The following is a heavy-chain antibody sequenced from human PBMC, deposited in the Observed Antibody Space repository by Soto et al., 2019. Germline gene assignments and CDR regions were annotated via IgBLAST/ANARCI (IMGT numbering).Heavy chain of an antibody. D-gene: IGHD4-17*01. CDR1: GYTFTSYD. CDR2: MNPNSGNS. J-gene: IGHJ4*02. Sequence: QVQLVQSGAEVKKPGASVKVSCKASGYTFTSYDINWVRQATGQGLEWMGWMNPNSGNSGYAQNFQARVTMTRNTSISTAYMGLSRLRSEDTAVYYCARSTNDYGDRHWGQGTLVTVSS. V-gene: IGHV1-8*01. CDR3: ARSTNDYGDRH.